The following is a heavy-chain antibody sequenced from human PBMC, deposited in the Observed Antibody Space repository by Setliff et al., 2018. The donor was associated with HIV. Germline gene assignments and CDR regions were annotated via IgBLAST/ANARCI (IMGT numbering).Heavy chain of an antibody. Sequence: GGSLRLSCAASGFTFSNYEMNWVRQAPGKGLGWVSYISSSGTTIYYADSVKGRFTISRDNAKNSLYLQMNSLRAEDTAVYYCARGGSNSWSPFDYWGQGTLVTVSS. D-gene: IGHD6-13*01. CDR2: ISSSGTTI. V-gene: IGHV3-48*03. CDR3: ARGGSNSWSPFDY. CDR1: GFTFSNYE. J-gene: IGHJ4*02.